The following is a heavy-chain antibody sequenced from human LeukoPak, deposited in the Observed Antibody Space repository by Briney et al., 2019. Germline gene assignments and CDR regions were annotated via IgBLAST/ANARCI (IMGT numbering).Heavy chain of an antibody. CDR2: MFHSGSS. CDR1: GYSISSGYY. CDR3: ARDRRDVYNLDY. D-gene: IGHD5-24*01. V-gene: IGHV4-38-2*02. J-gene: IGHJ4*02. Sequence: SETLSLTCTVSGYSISSGYYWGWIRQPPGKGLEWIGSMFHSGSSFYNPSLKSRVTVSVDTSKNQFSLRLNSVTAADTAVYYCARDRRDVYNLDYWGQGTLVTVSS.